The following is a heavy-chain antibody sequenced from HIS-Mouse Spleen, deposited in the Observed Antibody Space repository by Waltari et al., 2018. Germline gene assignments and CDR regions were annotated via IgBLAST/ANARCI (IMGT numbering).Heavy chain of an antibody. CDR2: IYYSGVT. J-gene: IGHJ2*01. CDR3: AREIPYSSSWYDWYFDL. V-gene: IGHV4-39*07. CDR1: GGSISSSSYY. D-gene: IGHD6-13*01. Sequence: QLQLQESGPGLVKPSETLSLTCTVSGGSISSSSYYWGWIRQPPGKGLEWIGGIYYSGVTYYQPSLKSRVTISVDTAKNQFSLKLSSVTAAETAVYYCAREIPYSSSWYDWYFDLWGRGTLVTVSS.